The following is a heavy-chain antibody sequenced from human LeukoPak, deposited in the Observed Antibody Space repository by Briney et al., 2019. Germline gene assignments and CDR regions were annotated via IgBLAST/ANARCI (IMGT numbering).Heavy chain of an antibody. CDR3: AKDLLRGYSRKMWALDI. CDR1: GFTFDDYA. D-gene: IGHD5-12*01. CDR2: ISGDGGST. V-gene: IGHV3-43*02. Sequence: GGSLRLSCAASGFTFDDYAMHWVRQAPGKGLEWVSLISGDGGSTYYADSVKGRFTISRDNSKNSLYLQMNSLRTEDTALYYCAKDLLRGYSRKMWALDIWGQGTMVTVSS. J-gene: IGHJ3*02.